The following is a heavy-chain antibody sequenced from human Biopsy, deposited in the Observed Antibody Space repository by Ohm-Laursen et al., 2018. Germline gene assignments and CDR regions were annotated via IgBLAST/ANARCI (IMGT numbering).Heavy chain of an antibody. CDR1: GYTLVELS. J-gene: IGHJ3*01. CDR2: SDPEDGQT. Sequence: ASVKVSCKVSGYTLVELSMHWVRQAPGKGLEWMGMSDPEDGQTIYAQNFQGRPTMTDDTSTDTAYMELSSLRSDDTAVYFCATDMGGREIPNYYAFDLWGQGTKVTVSS. V-gene: IGHV1-24*01. D-gene: IGHD3-22*01. CDR3: ATDMGGREIPNYYAFDL.